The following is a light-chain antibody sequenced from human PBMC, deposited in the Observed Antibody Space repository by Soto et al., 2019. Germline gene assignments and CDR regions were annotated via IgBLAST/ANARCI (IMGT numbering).Light chain of an antibody. CDR3: QQYNNWPPIT. J-gene: IGKJ5*01. Sequence: ETVMTQSPGTLSVSLGERATLSCRASQSVSIHLAWYQQKPGQAPRLLIYGASTRATGIPARFSGSGSGTEFTLTISSLQSEDFAVYYCQQYNNWPPITFGQGTRLEIK. V-gene: IGKV3-15*01. CDR2: GAS. CDR1: QSVSIH.